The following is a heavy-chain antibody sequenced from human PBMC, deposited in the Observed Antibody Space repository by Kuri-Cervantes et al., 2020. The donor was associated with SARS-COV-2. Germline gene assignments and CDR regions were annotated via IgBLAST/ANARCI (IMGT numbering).Heavy chain of an antibody. Sequence: SETLSLTCTVSGGPISSGGYYWSWIRQNPGKGLEWIGYIYYSRSTYYNPSLKSRVTISVDTSKNQFSLKLSSVTAAVTAVYYCARAGVGDFWSGYYGMDVWGQGTTVTVSS. CDR2: IYYSRST. J-gene: IGHJ6*02. CDR1: GGPISSGGYY. D-gene: IGHD3-3*01. CDR3: ARAGVGDFWSGYYGMDV. V-gene: IGHV4-31*03.